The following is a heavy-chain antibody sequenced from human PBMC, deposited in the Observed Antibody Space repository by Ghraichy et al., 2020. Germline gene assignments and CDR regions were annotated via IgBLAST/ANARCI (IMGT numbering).Heavy chain of an antibody. V-gene: IGHV1-69*13. CDR1: GGTFSSYA. J-gene: IGHJ6*02. CDR2: IIPIFGTA. D-gene: IGHD2-2*01. Sequence: SVKVSCKASGGTFSSYAISWVRQAPGQGLEWMGGIIPIFGTANYAQKFQGRVTITADESTSTAYMELSSLRSEDTAVYYCARVVRSDIVVVPAASTYYYGMDVWGQGTTVTVSS. CDR3: ARVVRSDIVVVPAASTYYYGMDV.